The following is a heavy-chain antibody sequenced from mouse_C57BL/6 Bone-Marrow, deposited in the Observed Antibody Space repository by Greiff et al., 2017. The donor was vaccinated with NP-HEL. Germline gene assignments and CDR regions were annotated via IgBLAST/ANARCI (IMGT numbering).Heavy chain of an antibody. Sequence: VQLQQPGAELVKPGASVKMSCKASGYTFTSYWITWVKQRPGQGLEWIGDIYPGSGSTNTNEKLKSKATLTVDTSSSTAYMQLSSLTSEDSAVYYCARPYYGSSYWYFDVWGTGTTVTVSS. D-gene: IGHD1-1*01. CDR2: IYPGSGST. CDR3: ARPYYGSSYWYFDV. J-gene: IGHJ1*03. CDR1: GYTFTSYW. V-gene: IGHV1-55*01.